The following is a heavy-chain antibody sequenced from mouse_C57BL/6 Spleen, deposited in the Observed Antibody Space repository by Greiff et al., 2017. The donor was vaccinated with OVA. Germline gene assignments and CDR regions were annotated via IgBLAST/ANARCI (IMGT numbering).Heavy chain of an antibody. Sequence: EVKVEESGGGLVQPGGSLSLSCAASGFTFTDYYMSWVRQPPGRALVWLGFIRNKANGYTTEYSASVKGRFTISRDNFQSILYLQMNALRAEDSATYYGARYPRWLLVFDYWGQGTTLTVSS. V-gene: IGHV7-3*01. D-gene: IGHD2-3*01. CDR2: IRNKANGYTT. CDR3: ARYPRWLLVFDY. CDR1: GFTFTDYY. J-gene: IGHJ2*01.